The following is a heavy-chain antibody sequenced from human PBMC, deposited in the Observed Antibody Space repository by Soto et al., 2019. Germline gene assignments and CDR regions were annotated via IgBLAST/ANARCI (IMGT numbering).Heavy chain of an antibody. CDR2: ISYSGKT. CDR3: ARHLSGDYPNANWFDP. D-gene: IGHD4-17*01. Sequence: TLSLTCTVSNGSIDNTVFFWNWIRQHPGRGLEWIGYISYSGKTFYNPSLQSRVSMSLDTSTNQISLKLSSVTAADTAVYFCARHLSGDYPNANWFDPWGQGTLVTVSS. V-gene: IGHV4-31*03. CDR1: NGSIDNTVFF. J-gene: IGHJ5*02.